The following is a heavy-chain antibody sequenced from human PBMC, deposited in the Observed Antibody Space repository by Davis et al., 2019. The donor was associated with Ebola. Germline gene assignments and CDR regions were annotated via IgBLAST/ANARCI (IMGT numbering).Heavy chain of an antibody. CDR2: ISGSGGST. CDR3: ARGDATTLYYDTGHDY. V-gene: IGHV3-23*01. J-gene: IGHJ4*02. CDR1: GFTFSSYA. Sequence: GGSLRLSCTASGFTFSSYAMSWVRQAPGKGLEWVSAISGSGGSTYYADSVKGRFTISRDNSKNTLYLQMNSLRAEDTAVYYCARGDATTLYYDTGHDYWGQGTLVTVSS. D-gene: IGHD3-22*01.